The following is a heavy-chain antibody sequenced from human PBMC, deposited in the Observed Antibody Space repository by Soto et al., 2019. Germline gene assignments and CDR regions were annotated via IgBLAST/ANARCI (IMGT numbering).Heavy chain of an antibody. V-gene: IGHV1-18*01. Sequence: ASVKVSCKASGYTFTSYGISWVRQAPGQGLEWMGWISAYNGNTNYAQKLQGRVTMTTDTPTSTAYMELRSLRSDDTAVYYCARDRGSGYDSGGGMDVWGQGTTVTVSS. CDR1: GYTFTSYG. CDR2: ISAYNGNT. D-gene: IGHD5-12*01. J-gene: IGHJ6*02. CDR3: ARDRGSGYDSGGGMDV.